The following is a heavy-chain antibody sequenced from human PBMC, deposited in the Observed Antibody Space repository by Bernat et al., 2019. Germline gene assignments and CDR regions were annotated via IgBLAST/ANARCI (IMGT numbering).Heavy chain of an antibody. CDR3: ARDKTGPERFGDPVTPRYYYYYGMDV. J-gene: IGHJ6*02. CDR1: GFTFSSYA. Sequence: QVQLVESGGGVVQPGRSLRLSCAASGFTFSSYAMHWVRQAPGKGLEWVAVISYDGSNKYYADSVKGRFTISRDNSKNTLYLQMNSLRAEDTAVYYCARDKTGPERFGDPVTPRYYYYYGMDVWGQGTTVTVSS. V-gene: IGHV3-30-3*01. CDR2: ISYDGSNK. D-gene: IGHD3-10*01.